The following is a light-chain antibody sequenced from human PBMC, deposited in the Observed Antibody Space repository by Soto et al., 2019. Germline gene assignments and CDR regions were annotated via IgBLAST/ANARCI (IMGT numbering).Light chain of an antibody. J-gene: IGKJ5*01. CDR2: DAL. Sequence: DIQMTQSPSSLSASVGDRVTITCQASQGINNHLNWYQQKPGKAPKLLIYDALNLGTGVPSRFSGSGSGTEFTFTISSLQPEDIATYYCQQYDNLLAFGQGTRLEIK. V-gene: IGKV1-33*01. CDR3: QQYDNLLA. CDR1: QGINNH.